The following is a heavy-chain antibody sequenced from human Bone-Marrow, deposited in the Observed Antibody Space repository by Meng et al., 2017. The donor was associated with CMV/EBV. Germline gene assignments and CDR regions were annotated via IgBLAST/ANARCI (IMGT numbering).Heavy chain of an antibody. CDR3: ARGQVQCSTINCHDYRFSGMDV. J-gene: IGHJ6*02. Sequence: ASVKVSCKASGYTFTGYYMHWVRQAPGQGLEWMGWINPNSGGTNYAQKFQGRVTMTRDTSISTAYMELSRLRSEDTAVYYCARGQVQCSTINCHDYRFSGMDVWGQGTTVTVSS. CDR1: GYTFTGYY. D-gene: IGHD2/OR15-2a*01. V-gene: IGHV1-2*02. CDR2: INPNSGGT.